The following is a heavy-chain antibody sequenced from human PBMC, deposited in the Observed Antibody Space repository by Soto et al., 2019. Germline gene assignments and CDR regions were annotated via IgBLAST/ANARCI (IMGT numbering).Heavy chain of an antibody. D-gene: IGHD1-26*01. CDR2: ISRSSSTV. Sequence: EVQLVESGGGLEQPGGSLRLSCAASGFSFSTYSMNWVRQAPGKGLEWVSYISRSSSTVYYADSVKGRFTISRDNAKNSLYLQMNSLRDADTAVYYCTRESTSTLGIVGAIYGAHWGQGTLVTVSS. CDR3: TRESTSTLGIVGAIYGAH. CDR1: GFSFSTYS. J-gene: IGHJ4*02. V-gene: IGHV3-48*02.